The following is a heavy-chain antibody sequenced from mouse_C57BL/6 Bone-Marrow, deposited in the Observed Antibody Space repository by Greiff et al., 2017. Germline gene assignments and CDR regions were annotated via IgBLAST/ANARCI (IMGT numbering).Heavy chain of an antibody. CDR1: GYTFTSYG. Sequence: VQLKESGAELVRPGSSVKMSCKTSGYTFTSYGINWVKQRPGQGLEWIGYIYIGNGYTEYNEKFKRKATLTSDTSSSTAYMQLRSLTSEDASIFFCADRYFAYWGPETLVTVSA. CDR2: IYIGNGYT. CDR3: ADRYFAY. J-gene: IGHJ3*01. V-gene: IGHV1-58*01. D-gene: IGHD1-1*01.